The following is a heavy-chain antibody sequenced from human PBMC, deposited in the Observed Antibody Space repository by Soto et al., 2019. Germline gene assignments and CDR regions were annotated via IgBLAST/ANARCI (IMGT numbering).Heavy chain of an antibody. CDR2: IYYSGST. V-gene: IGHV4-31*03. CDR3: ARGQDYGSGSYYPFFDY. J-gene: IGHJ4*02. CDR1: GGSIISGGYY. Sequence: PSETLSLTCTVSGGSIISGGYYWSWIRQHPGKGLEWIGYIYYSGSTYYNPSLKSRVTISVDTSKNQFSLKLSSVTAADTAVYYCARGQDYGSGSYYPFFDYWGQGTLVTVSS. D-gene: IGHD3-10*01.